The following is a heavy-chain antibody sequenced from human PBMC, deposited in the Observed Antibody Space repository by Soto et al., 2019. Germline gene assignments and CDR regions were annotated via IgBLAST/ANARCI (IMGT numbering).Heavy chain of an antibody. CDR3: ARHLVGSTRGNFDY. Sequence: PGESLKISCQVFGYTFTSYWITWVRQMPGKGMEWMGNIYPYDSDTRYSPSFQGQVTISADTSITTAYLQWSGLRASDTAMYFCARHLVGSTRGNFDYWGQGTLVTVSS. D-gene: IGHD2-2*01. CDR1: GYTFTSYW. J-gene: IGHJ4*01. V-gene: IGHV5-51*01. CDR2: IYPYDSDT.